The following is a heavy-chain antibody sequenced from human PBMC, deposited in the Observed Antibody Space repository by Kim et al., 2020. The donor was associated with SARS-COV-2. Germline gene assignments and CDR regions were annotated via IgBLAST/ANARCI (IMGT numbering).Heavy chain of an antibody. CDR1: GFSFRTYV. CDR3: ALIGRVDCS. Sequence: GGSLRLSCSVSGFSFRTYVLHWVRQAPGKGLDYVSVIVGNGGSTYYADSVKGRFTISRDNSKSTGFLQMSSLRTEDTAVYYCALIGRVDCSWGQETLVTVSS. D-gene: IGHD2-21*01. J-gene: IGHJ5*02. CDR2: IVGNGGST. V-gene: IGHV3-64D*06.